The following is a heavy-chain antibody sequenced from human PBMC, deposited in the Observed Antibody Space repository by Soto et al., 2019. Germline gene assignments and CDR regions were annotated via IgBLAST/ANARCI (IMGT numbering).Heavy chain of an antibody. J-gene: IGHJ5*02. CDR3: ARAPHERVIGRWFDP. CDR2: INGGNANT. Sequence: QVQLVQSGAEVKKPGASVKVSCKTSGYIFTSYVVCWVRQAPGQRLEWMAWINGGNANTKYSQKFQGRVTITRDTSASTAYMELSSLRSEDTAVYYCARAPHERVIGRWFDPWGQGTLVTVSS. D-gene: IGHD2-21*01. CDR1: GYIFTSYV. V-gene: IGHV1-3*01.